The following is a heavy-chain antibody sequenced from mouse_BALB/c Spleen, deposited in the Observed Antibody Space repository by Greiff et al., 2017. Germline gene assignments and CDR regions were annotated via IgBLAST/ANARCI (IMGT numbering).Heavy chain of an antibody. D-gene: IGHD2-1*01. CDR1: GFSLTSYG. J-gene: IGHJ3*01. Sequence: LQESGPGLVAPSQSLSITCTVSGFSLTSYGVHWVRQPPGKGLEWLGVIWAGGSTNYNSALMSRLTISKDNSKSQVFLKMNSLQTDDTAMYYCARENYGNLFAYWGQGTLVTVSA. V-gene: IGHV2-9*02. CDR2: IWAGGST. CDR3: ARENYGNLFAY.